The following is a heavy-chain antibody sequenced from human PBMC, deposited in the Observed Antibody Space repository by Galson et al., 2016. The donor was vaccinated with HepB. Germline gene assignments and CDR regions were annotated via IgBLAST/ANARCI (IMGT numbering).Heavy chain of an antibody. V-gene: IGHV1-18*01. D-gene: IGHD2-2*01. CDR1: GYTFTSFG. CDR2: ISSYSDKT. Sequence: SVKVSCKASGYTFTSFGISWVRQAPGQGLEWMGWISSYSDKTNYAQKFQDRFTMTIDTSTATAYMELRSLGSDDAAVYYCARALQYCSGNSCHVGYWGPGTLVTVSS. J-gene: IGHJ4*02. CDR3: ARALQYCSGNSCHVGY.